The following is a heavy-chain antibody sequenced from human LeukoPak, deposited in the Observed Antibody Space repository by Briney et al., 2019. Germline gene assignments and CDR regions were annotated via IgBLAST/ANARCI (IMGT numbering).Heavy chain of an antibody. CDR1: GYTFTGYY. J-gene: IGHJ6*03. Sequence: ASVKVSCKTSGYTFTGYYMHWVRQAPGQGLEWMGWINPNSGGTNYAQKFQGRVTMTRDTSISTAYMELSRLRSDDTAVYYCARDQHSSGWYGDYYYYMDVWGKGTTVTVSS. CDR3: ARDQHSSGWYGDYYYYMDV. D-gene: IGHD6-19*01. CDR2: INPNSGGT. V-gene: IGHV1-2*02.